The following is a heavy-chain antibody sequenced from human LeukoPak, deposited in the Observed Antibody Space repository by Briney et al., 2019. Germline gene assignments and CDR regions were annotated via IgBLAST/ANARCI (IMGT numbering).Heavy chain of an antibody. J-gene: IGHJ4*02. Sequence: SETLSLTCTVSGGSISSYYWSWIRQPPGKGLEWIGYIYYSGSTNYNPSRKSRVTISVDTSKNQFSLKLSSVTAADTAVYYCARTRSYSSGWYNYFDYWGQGTLVTVSS. CDR3: ARTRSYSSGWYNYFDY. CDR2: IYYSGST. CDR1: GGSISSYY. V-gene: IGHV4-59*08. D-gene: IGHD6-19*01.